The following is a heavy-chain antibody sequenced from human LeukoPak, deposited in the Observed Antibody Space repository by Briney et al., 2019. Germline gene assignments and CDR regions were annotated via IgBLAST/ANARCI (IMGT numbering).Heavy chain of an antibody. Sequence: ASVKVSCKASGYTFTSYGISWVRQAPGQGLEWMGWIRAYNGNTNYAQKLQGRVTMTTDTSTSTAYMELRSLRSDDTAVYYCARGKDIVATTVLEPDAFDIWGQGTMVTVSS. D-gene: IGHD5-12*01. J-gene: IGHJ3*02. V-gene: IGHV1-18*01. CDR3: ARGKDIVATTVLEPDAFDI. CDR1: GYTFTSYG. CDR2: IRAYNGNT.